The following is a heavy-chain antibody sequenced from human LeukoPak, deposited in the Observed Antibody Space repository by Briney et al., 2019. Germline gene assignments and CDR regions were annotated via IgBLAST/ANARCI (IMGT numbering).Heavy chain of an antibody. CDR3: ARANYDFWSGYYTAPLDY. J-gene: IGHJ4*02. V-gene: IGHV1-24*01. D-gene: IGHD3-3*01. CDR1: GYTLTELS. Sequence: ASVKVSCKVSGYTLTELSMHWVRQAPGKGLEWVGGFDPEDGETIYAQKFQGRVTMTEDTSTDTAYMELSSLRSEDTAVYYCARANYDFWSGYYTAPLDYWGQGTLVTVSS. CDR2: FDPEDGET.